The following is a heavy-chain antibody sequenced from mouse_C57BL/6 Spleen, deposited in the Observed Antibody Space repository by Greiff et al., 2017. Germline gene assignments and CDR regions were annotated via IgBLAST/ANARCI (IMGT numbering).Heavy chain of an antibody. D-gene: IGHD2-1*01. CDR3: ARWGDDYGNYDDY. Sequence: VQLQQSGPELVKPGDSVKISCKASGYAFSSSWLNWVKQRPGKGLEGLGRIYPGDGDTNYNGKFKGNATLTADKTSSPAYMQRSSLTSEDSAVYFCARWGDDYGNYDDYWGQGTTLTVSS. CDR1: GYAFSSSW. V-gene: IGHV1-82*01. CDR2: IYPGDGDT. J-gene: IGHJ2*01.